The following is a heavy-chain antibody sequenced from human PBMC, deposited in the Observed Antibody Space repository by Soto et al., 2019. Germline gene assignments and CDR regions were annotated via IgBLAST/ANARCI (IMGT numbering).Heavy chain of an antibody. Sequence: DVQVVESGGGLIQPGGSLRLSCAASGFIVNGKKYFTWVRPAPGKGLEWLSAVYSGDGTFYADSVKGRFTVSLDNVKNRVYFEMNRLRYETAGVYYCATWLLREHGFDVWGPGTRVTVSA. CDR2: VYSGDGT. V-gene: IGHV3-53*01. CDR1: GFIVNGKKY. CDR3: ATWLLREHGFDV. J-gene: IGHJ3*01. D-gene: IGHD4-17*01.